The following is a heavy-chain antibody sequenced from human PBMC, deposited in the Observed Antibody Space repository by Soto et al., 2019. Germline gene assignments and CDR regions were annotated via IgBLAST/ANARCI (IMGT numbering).Heavy chain of an antibody. D-gene: IGHD3-16*01. CDR1: GFSLRTSGVG. CDR3: AHKGGGDRILDY. Sequence: QITLKESGPTLVKPTQTLTLTCAFSGFSLRTSGVGVGWIRQPPGKALEWLALIYWDGYKHYSPSLKSRLTPPEDTPKNQVVLTMTNMDPVDTATYFCAHKGGGDRILDYWGQGTLVTVSS. CDR2: IYWDGYK. J-gene: IGHJ4*02. V-gene: IGHV2-5*02.